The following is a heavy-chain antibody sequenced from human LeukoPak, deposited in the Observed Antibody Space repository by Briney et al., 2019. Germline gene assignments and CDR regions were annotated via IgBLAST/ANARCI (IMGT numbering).Heavy chain of an antibody. CDR2: MNPNSGNT. CDR1: GYIFTSYD. D-gene: IGHD3-3*01. J-gene: IGHJ6*02. Sequence: ASVKVSCKASGYIFTSYDINWVRQATGQGLEWMGWMNPNSGNTGYAQKFQGRVTMTRNTSISTAYMELSSLRSEDTAVYYCARYPPTRYYDFWNPSYYYYYGMDVWGQGTTVTVSS. V-gene: IGHV1-8*01. CDR3: ARYPPTRYYDFWNPSYYYYYGMDV.